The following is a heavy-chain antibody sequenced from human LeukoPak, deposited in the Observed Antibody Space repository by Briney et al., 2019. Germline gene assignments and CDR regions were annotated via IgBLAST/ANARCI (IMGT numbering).Heavy chain of an antibody. J-gene: IGHJ4*02. CDR1: GFTFSSYA. CDR2: IYSGGGT. Sequence: PGGSLRLSCAASGFTFSSYAMSWVRQAPGKGLEWVSVIYSGGGTYYADSVKGRFTISRDNSKNTLYLQMNSLRAEDTAVYYCARSGCSGANCYYSFDYWGQGTLVTVSS. CDR3: ARSGCSGANCYYSFDY. D-gene: IGHD2-15*01. V-gene: IGHV3-53*01.